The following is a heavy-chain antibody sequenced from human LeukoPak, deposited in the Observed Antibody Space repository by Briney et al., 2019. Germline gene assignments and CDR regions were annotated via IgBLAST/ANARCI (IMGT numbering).Heavy chain of an antibody. Sequence: KTSETLSLTCTVSGGSISSSSYYWSWIRQPPGKGLEWIGEINHSGSTNYNPSLKSRVTISVDTSKNQFSLKLSSVTAADTAVYYCARGRNGYYDFWSGYGPKSRDAFDIWGQGTMVTVSS. CDR2: INHSGST. V-gene: IGHV4-39*07. CDR1: GGSISSSSYY. D-gene: IGHD3-3*01. CDR3: ARGRNGYYDFWSGYGPKSRDAFDI. J-gene: IGHJ3*02.